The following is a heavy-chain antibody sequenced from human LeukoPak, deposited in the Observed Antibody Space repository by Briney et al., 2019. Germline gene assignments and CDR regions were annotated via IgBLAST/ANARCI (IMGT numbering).Heavy chain of an antibody. J-gene: IGHJ6*03. V-gene: IGHV1-18*01. CDR1: GYTFTSYG. CDR3: ARVVVPAAPTFNYYYYYMDV. Sequence: ASVKVSRKASGYTFTSYGISWVRQAPGQGLEWMGWISAYNGNTNYAQKLQGRVTMTTDTSTSTAYMELRSLRSDDTAVYYCARVVVPAAPTFNYYYYYMDVWGKGTTVTVSS. D-gene: IGHD2-2*01. CDR2: ISAYNGNT.